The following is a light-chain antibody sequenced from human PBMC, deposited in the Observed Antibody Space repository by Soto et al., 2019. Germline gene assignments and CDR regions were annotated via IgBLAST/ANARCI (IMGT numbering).Light chain of an antibody. V-gene: IGLV2-14*01. CDR1: SSDVGGYNY. CDR3: NSYTSSSTPYV. J-gene: IGLJ1*01. CDR2: DVS. Sequence: QSALTQPASVSGSPGHSITISCTGTSSDVGGYNYVSWYQQHPGKAPKVMIYDVSNRPSGVSNRFSGSKSGNTASLTISGLQAEDEADYYCNSYTSSSTPYVFGTGTKLTVL.